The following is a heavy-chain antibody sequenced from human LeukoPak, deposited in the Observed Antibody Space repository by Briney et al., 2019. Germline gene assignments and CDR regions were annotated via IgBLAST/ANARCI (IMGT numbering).Heavy chain of an antibody. CDR2: IYYSGST. D-gene: IGHD6-13*01. V-gene: IGHV4-61*01. J-gene: IGHJ4*02. CDR1: GGSINSGSYY. Sequence: PSETLSLTCTVSGVSGGSINSGSYYWSWIRQPPGKGLEWIGYIYYSGSTNYNPSLKSRVTISVDTSKNQFSLKLSSVTAADTAVYYCARNMGSSWYFDYWGQGTLVTVSS. CDR3: ARNMGSSWYFDY.